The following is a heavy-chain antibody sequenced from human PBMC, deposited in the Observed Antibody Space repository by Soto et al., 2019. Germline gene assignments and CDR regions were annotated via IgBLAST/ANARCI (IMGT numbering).Heavy chain of an antibody. Sequence: QMQLVQSGAEVKKTGSSVKVSCKASGYTFTYRYLHWVRQAPGQALEWMGWITPFNGNTNYAQKFQDVVTITKDRSMSTDYMELSSLRSEDTAMYYCARSGYCSGGSCYFDAFDIWGQGTMVTVSS. V-gene: IGHV1-45*02. CDR3: ARSGYCSGGSCYFDAFDI. D-gene: IGHD2-15*01. J-gene: IGHJ3*02. CDR1: GYTFTYRY. CDR2: ITPFNGNT.